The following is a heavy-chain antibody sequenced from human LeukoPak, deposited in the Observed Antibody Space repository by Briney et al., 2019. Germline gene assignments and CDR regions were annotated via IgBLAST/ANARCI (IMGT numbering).Heavy chain of an antibody. CDR2: ISDSDGNT. V-gene: IGHV3-23*01. Sequence: PGGSLRLSCAASGFTFSSYDMSWVRQAPGKGLEWVSAISDSDGNTYYADSVKGRFTISRDNSKNTLYLQMNSLRAEDTAVYYCASALRIYYYFDYWGQGTLVTVSS. J-gene: IGHJ4*02. D-gene: IGHD1-26*01. CDR3: ASALRIYYYFDY. CDR1: GFTFSSYD.